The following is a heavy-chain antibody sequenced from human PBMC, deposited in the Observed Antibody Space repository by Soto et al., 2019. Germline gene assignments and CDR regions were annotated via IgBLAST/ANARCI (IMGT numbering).Heavy chain of an antibody. CDR3: ARVRKGVTTIRKYGMDV. V-gene: IGHV4-34*12. D-gene: IGHD4-17*01. CDR1: GGSFRSFY. J-gene: IGHJ6*02. CDR2: IIHSGST. Sequence: SETLSLTCAVYGGSFRSFYWSWIRQPPGKGLEWIGEIIHSGSTNYNPSLESRVTISLDTSKNQFSLKVNSVIAADTAVYYCARVRKGVTTIRKYGMDVWGQGTTVTVSS.